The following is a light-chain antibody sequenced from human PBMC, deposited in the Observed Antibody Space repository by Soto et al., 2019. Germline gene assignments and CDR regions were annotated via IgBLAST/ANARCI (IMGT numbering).Light chain of an antibody. CDR1: SSNIGSNI. CDR3: AAWDDSLSGLV. CDR2: SDN. V-gene: IGLV1-44*01. J-gene: IGLJ3*02. Sequence: QSVLTQPPSASGTPGQRVTISCSGSSSNIGSNIVNWYQQVPGTAPKVLIYSDNQRPSGVPDRFSGSKSGTSASLAISGLQSGDEADYYCAAWDDSLSGLVFGGGTKLTVL.